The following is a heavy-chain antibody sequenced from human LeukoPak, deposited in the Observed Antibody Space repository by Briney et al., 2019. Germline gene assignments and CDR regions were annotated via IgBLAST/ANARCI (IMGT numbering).Heavy chain of an antibody. J-gene: IGHJ4*02. D-gene: IGHD3-10*01. CDR2: LKSDGSDI. CDR1: GFIFNTYA. V-gene: IGHV3-33*01. Sequence: GGSLRLSCAASGFIFNTYAMHWVRQAPGKGLEWVAVLKSDGSDISYADSVKGRFTISRDNSRNTLYLQMNSLRVEDTAVYYCARDPPLPYGSGSYNYWGQGTLVTVSS. CDR3: ARDPPLPYGSGSYNY.